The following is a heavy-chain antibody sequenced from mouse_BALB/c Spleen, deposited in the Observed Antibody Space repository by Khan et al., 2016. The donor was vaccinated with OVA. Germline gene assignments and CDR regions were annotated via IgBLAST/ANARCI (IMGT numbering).Heavy chain of an antibody. CDR3: AGFEASYYAMYY. CDR2: IWGDGST. J-gene: IGHJ4*01. CDR1: GFSLTNYG. D-gene: IGHD6-1*01. Sequence: QVQLQQSGPGLVAPSQSLSITCTVSGFSLTNYGVNWVRQPPGKGLEWLGVIWGDGSTNYHSALISRLSITKDNSKSQVFLKLNSLQTDDTATYYCAGFEASYYAMYYWGQGTSVTVSS. V-gene: IGHV2-3*01.